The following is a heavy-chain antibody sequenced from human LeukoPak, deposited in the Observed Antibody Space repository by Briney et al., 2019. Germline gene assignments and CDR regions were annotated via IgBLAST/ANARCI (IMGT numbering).Heavy chain of an antibody. J-gene: IGHJ3*02. Sequence: PGGSLRLSCAASGFTFSNYEMNWVRQAPGKGLEWLSYISSSGRSIYYAASVKGRFTISRDNAKNSLSLQMNSLRAEDTAVYYCARDRDGSHYYDAFDIWGQGTMVTVSS. CDR2: ISSSGRSI. D-gene: IGHD1-26*01. CDR3: ARDRDGSHYYDAFDI. V-gene: IGHV3-48*03. CDR1: GFTFSNYE.